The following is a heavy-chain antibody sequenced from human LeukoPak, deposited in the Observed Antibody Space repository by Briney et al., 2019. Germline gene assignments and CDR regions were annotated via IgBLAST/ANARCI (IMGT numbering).Heavy chain of an antibody. CDR2: INTNTGNP. D-gene: IGHD2-15*01. J-gene: IGHJ4*02. V-gene: IGHV7-4-1*02. CDR1: GYTFTNSA. Sequence: ASVTVSCKASGYTFTNSAMNWVRQAPGQGLEWMGWINTNTGNPTYAQGFTGRFVFSLDTSVSTAYLQISSLKTEDTAVYFCARGRGCSDGNCYSDHWGQGTLVTVSS. CDR3: ARGRGCSDGNCYSDH.